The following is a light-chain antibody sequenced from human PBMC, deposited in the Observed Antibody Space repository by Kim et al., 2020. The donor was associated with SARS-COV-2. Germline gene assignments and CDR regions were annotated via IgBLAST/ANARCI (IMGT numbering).Light chain of an antibody. V-gene: IGLV1-47*01. CDR1: SSNFERNY. CDR2: RNN. Sequence: GQRVTMSCAGSSSNFERNYVYWYQQVPGRAPNVHISRNNERPSEVPDRFSGSKSGTSASLAISGLRSEDEADYYCAAWDDNLSGRVFGGGTQLTVL. CDR3: AAWDDNLSGRV. J-gene: IGLJ3*02.